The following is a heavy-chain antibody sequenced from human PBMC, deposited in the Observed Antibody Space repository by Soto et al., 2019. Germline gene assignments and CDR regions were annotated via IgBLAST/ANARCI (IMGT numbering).Heavy chain of an antibody. CDR1: GYTFTSYD. V-gene: IGHV1-8*01. D-gene: IGHD1-26*01. Sequence: QVQLVQSGAEVKKPGASVKVSCKASGYTFTSYDINWVRQATGQGLEWMGWMNPNSGNTGYAQKFQGXXTXNXXNDISPAYMELSSLRSEDTAVYYCEREVGARRLDYWGQGTLVTVSS. CDR3: EREVGARRLDY. CDR2: MNPNSGNT. J-gene: IGHJ4*02.